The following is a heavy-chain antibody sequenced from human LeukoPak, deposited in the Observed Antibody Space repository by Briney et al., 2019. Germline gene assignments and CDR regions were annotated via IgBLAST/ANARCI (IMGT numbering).Heavy chain of an antibody. J-gene: IGHJ4*02. D-gene: IGHD5-18*01. Sequence: GGSLRLSCAASGFTFSSYGMHWVRQAPGKGLEWVAFIRYDGSNKYYADSVKGRFTISRDNSKNTLYLQMNSLRAEDTAVYYCARDSDSYGYVYPDYWGQGTLVTVSS. V-gene: IGHV3-30*02. CDR2: IRYDGSNK. CDR1: GFTFSSYG. CDR3: ARDSDSYGYVYPDY.